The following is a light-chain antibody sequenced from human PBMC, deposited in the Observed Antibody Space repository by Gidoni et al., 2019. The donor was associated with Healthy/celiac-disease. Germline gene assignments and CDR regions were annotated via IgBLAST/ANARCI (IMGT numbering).Light chain of an antibody. CDR3: ETWDGNTGV. V-gene: IGLV4-60*02. CDR1: SGHSSYI. J-gene: IGLJ3*02. Sequence: QHVLTQSSSASASLGPSVKLTCTLSSGHSSYIIAWHQQQPGKAPRYLMKLEGSGSYNKGSGVPDRFSGSSSGADRYLTISNLQFEDEADYYCETWDGNTGVFGGGTKLTVL. CDR2: LEGSGSY.